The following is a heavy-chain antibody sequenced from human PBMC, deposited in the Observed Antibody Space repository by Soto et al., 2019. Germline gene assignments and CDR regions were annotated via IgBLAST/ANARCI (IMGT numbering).Heavy chain of an antibody. Sequence: RASVKVSCKASGGTFSSYAISWVRQAPGQGLEWMGGIIPIFGTANYAQKFQGRVTITADTSTSTAYMELSSLRSEDTAVYYCARVNVAVAYERGEYYFDYWGQGTLVTVSS. V-gene: IGHV1-69*06. CDR1: GGTFSSYA. J-gene: IGHJ4*02. CDR3: ARVNVAVAYERGEYYFDY. CDR2: IIPIFGTA. D-gene: IGHD6-19*01.